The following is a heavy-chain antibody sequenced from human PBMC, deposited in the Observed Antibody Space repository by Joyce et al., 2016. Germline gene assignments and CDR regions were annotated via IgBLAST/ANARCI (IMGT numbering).Heavy chain of an antibody. CDR3: ARSAVRGTLSPFFDY. D-gene: IGHD3-16*01. CDR2: INPDDSDT. J-gene: IGHJ4*02. V-gene: IGHV5-51*01. CDR1: GYSFTSYW. Sequence: EVQLVQSGGEVKKPGESLKISCKGVGYSFTSYWLGWVRQMPGKGLELMGMINPDDSDTRYRPSFQGQVTISVDRSIKTAHLRWGSLRASDTAIYYCARSAVRGTLSPFFDYWGQGSLVTVSS.